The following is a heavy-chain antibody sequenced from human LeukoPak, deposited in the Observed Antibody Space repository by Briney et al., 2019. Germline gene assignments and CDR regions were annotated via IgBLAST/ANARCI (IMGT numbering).Heavy chain of an antibody. D-gene: IGHD2-15*01. CDR3: ARDRYSRGFDY. Sequence: KTSETLSLTCTVSGGSISSYYWSWIRKPPGKGLEWIGYIYYSGSTNYNPSLKSRVTISLDTSKNQFSLRLSSVTAADTSVYYCARDRYSRGFDYWGQGTLVTVSS. V-gene: IGHV4-59*12. J-gene: IGHJ4*02. CDR1: GGSISSYY. CDR2: IYYSGST.